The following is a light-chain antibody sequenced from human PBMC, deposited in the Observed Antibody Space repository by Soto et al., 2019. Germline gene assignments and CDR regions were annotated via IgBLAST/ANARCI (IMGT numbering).Light chain of an antibody. V-gene: IGLV1-47*01. CDR2: KNS. J-gene: IGLJ2*01. Sequence: QSVLTQPPSASGTPGQRVTISCSGSISNIGSNYVYWYQQLPGTAPRLLIYKNSQRPSGVPDRFSGSTSGTSATLVTSGLRSEDEADYFCSTWDDSLSGVVFGGGTKLTVL. CDR1: ISNIGSNY. CDR3: STWDDSLSGVV.